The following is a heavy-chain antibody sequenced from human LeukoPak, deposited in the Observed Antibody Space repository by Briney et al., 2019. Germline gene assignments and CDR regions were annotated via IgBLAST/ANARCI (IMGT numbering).Heavy chain of an antibody. V-gene: IGHV3-43*01. CDR1: GFTFDDYT. J-gene: IGHJ6*02. CDR2: ISWDGGST. D-gene: IGHD6-13*01. Sequence: PGGSLRLSCAASGFTFDDYTMHWVRQAPGKGLEWVSLISWDGGSTYYADSVKGRFTISRDNSKNTLYLQMNSLRAEDTAVYYCAKDIYSSSWYYYYYGMDVWGQGTTVSVSS. CDR3: AKDIYSSSWYYYYYGMDV.